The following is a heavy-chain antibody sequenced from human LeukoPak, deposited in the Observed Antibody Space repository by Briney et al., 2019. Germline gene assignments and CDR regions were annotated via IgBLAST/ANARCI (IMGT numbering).Heavy chain of an antibody. CDR2: ISGSGGST. J-gene: IGHJ4*02. Sequence: GGSLRLSCAASGFTVSSYAMSWVRQAPGKGLEWVSAISGSGGSTYYADSVKGRFTISRDNSKNTLYLQMNSLRAEDTAVYYCAKRYCSSTSCYGYWGQGTLVTVSS. D-gene: IGHD2-2*01. CDR1: GFTVSSYA. CDR3: AKRYCSSTSCYGY. V-gene: IGHV3-23*01.